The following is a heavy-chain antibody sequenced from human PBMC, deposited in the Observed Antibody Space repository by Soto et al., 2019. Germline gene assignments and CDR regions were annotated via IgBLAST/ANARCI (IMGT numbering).Heavy chain of an antibody. V-gene: IGHV3-30*18. Sequence: GGSLRLSCAASGFTFSSYGMHWVRQAPGKGLEWVAVISYDGSNKYYADSVKGRFTISRDNSKNTLYLQMNSLRAEDTAVYYCAKTGRKGGYCSSTSCYYLSGYFDYWGQGTLVTVSS. CDR3: AKTGRKGGYCSSTSCYYLSGYFDY. CDR1: GFTFSSYG. D-gene: IGHD2-2*01. J-gene: IGHJ4*02. CDR2: ISYDGSNK.